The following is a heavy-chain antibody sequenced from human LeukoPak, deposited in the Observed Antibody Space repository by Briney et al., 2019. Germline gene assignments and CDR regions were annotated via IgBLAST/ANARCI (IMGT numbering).Heavy chain of an antibody. V-gene: IGHV4-39*01. CDR1: GDSISSGNFY. CDR2: IYYNGIT. D-gene: IGHD4-17*01. J-gene: IGHJ4*02. CDR3: ARDHGDFVQHD. Sequence: SETLSLTCTVSGDSISSGNFYWGWIRQPPGKELQWIGSIYYNGITHYNPSLESRVTISADTTTNEFSLKLRSVTAADTAMYYCARDHGDFVQHDWGQGTLVTVSS.